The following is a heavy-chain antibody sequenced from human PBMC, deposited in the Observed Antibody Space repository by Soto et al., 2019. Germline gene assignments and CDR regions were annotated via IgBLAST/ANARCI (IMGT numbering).Heavy chain of an antibody. J-gene: IGHJ4*02. CDR1: GFTFSSYA. Sequence: GGSLRLSCAASGFTFSSYAMSWVRQAPGKGLEWVSAISGSGGSTYYADSVKGRFTISRDNSKNTLYLQMNSLRAEDTAVYYCAKVWDSGYDWAEDYWGQGTLVTVSS. V-gene: IGHV3-23*01. CDR3: AKVWDSGYDWAEDY. CDR2: ISGSGGST. D-gene: IGHD5-12*01.